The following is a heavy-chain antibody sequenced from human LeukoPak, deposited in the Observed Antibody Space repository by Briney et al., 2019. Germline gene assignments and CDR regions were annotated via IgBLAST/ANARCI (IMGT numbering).Heavy chain of an antibody. J-gene: IGHJ6*03. D-gene: IGHD3-16*01. CDR3: AYTITDYYYYYMDV. V-gene: IGHV1-24*01. CDR1: GYTLTELS. Sequence: GASVKVSCKVSGYTLTELSMHWVRQAPGKGLEWMGGFDPEDGETIYAQKFQGRVTMTEDTSTDTAYMELSSLGSEDTAVYYCAYTITDYYYYYMDVWGKGTTVTISS. CDR2: FDPEDGET.